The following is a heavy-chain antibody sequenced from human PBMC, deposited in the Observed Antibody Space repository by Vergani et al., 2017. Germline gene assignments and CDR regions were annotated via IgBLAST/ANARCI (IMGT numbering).Heavy chain of an antibody. Sequence: QVQLVQSGAEVKKPGASVKVSCKASGYTFTGYYMHWVRQAPGQGLEWMGWINPNSGGTNYAQKFQGRGTMTRDTSISTAYMELSRLRSDDTAVYYCATLGYCSSTSCWGYYYYMDVWGKGTTVTVSS. D-gene: IGHD2-2*01. J-gene: IGHJ6*03. CDR1: GYTFTGYY. CDR3: ATLGYCSSTSCWGYYYYMDV. CDR2: INPNSGGT. V-gene: IGHV1-2*02.